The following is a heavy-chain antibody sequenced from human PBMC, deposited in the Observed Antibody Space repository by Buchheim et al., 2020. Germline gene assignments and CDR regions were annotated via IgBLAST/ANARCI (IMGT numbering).Heavy chain of an antibody. J-gene: IGHJ3*01. CDR3: ARFDAPDAFDV. CDR2: IYHSGNT. CDR1: GGSLTSVGYA. V-gene: IGHV4-30-2*01. Sequence: QVQLQESGSGLVKPSQTLPLTCTVSGGSLTSVGYAWSWIRQPPGKALEWIGYIYHSGNTYYNASLQSRVIISLDKSKNQFSLRLSSVTAADTALYYCARFDAPDAFDVWGQG.